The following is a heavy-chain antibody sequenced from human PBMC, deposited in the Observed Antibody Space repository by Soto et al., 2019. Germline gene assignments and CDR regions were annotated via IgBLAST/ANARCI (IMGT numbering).Heavy chain of an antibody. CDR2: IYYSGST. CDR3: ARDNGMIVDAFDI. Sequence: SETLSLTCTVSGGSISSGGYYWSWIRQHPGKGLEWIGYIYYSGSTYYNPSLKSRVTISVDTSKNQFSLKLSSVTAADTAVYYCARDNGMIVDAFDIWGQGTMVTVSS. D-gene: IGHD3-22*01. J-gene: IGHJ3*02. V-gene: IGHV4-31*03. CDR1: GGSISSGGYY.